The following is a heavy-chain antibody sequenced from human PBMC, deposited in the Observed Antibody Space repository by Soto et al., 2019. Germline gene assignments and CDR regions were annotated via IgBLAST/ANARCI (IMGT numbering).Heavy chain of an antibody. Sequence: QLQLQESGPGLVKPSETLSLTCTVSGGSISSSNYYWGWIRQPPGKGLEWIGSIYYSGSTYYKPPLKSRVTISVDTSKNQFPLKLSSVTAADTAVYYCATQEVGGSYVYTFDPWGQGTLVTVSS. CDR2: IYYSGST. J-gene: IGHJ5*02. D-gene: IGHD1-26*01. CDR3: ATQEVGGSYVYTFDP. V-gene: IGHV4-39*01. CDR1: GGSISSSNYY.